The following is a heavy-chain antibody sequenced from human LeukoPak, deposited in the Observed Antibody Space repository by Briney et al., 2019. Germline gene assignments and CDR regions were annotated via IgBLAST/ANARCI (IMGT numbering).Heavy chain of an antibody. J-gene: IGHJ4*02. CDR2: IYSGGTT. CDR3: ARDSAYNPLDY. CDR1: GFTVSSNY. D-gene: IGHD1-1*01. V-gene: IGHV3-53*01. Sequence: PGGSPRLSCAASGFTVSSNYMSWVRQAPGKGLEWVSVIYSGGTTYYADSVKGRFTISRDNSKNTLYLQMNSLRAEDTAVYYCARDSAYNPLDYWGQGTLVTVSS.